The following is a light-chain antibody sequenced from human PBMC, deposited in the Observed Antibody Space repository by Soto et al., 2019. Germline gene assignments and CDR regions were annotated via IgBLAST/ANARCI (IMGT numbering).Light chain of an antibody. CDR3: QQSYSTPPT. CDR1: QSVSSSY. V-gene: IGKV3-20*01. J-gene: IGKJ1*01. CDR2: GAS. Sequence: EIVFTQSPGTLSLSPGERATFSCRASQSVSSSYIAWYQQKRGQAPRRLIYGASIRATGIPDRFSGSGSGTNFTLTISRLEPEDFATYYCQQSYSTPPTFGQGTKV.